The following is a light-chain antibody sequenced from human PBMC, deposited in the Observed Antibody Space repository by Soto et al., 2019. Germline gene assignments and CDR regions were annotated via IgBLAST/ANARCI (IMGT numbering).Light chain of an antibody. V-gene: IGKV4-1*01. CDR3: QLYYSIPYT. Sequence: IVMTQSPDSLAVSLGERGTINCKSSQSILYSSNNKNYLAWYQQKPGQPPKLLISWASTRESGFPDRFSGSGSGTDFTLTISSLQAEDVAVYYCQLYYSIPYTFGQGTKLEIK. CDR1: QSILYSSNNKNY. CDR2: WAS. J-gene: IGKJ2*01.